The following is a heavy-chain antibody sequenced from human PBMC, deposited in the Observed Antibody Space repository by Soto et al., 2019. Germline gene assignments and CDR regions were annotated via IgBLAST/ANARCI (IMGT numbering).Heavy chain of an antibody. CDR2: IYYSGST. CDR3: ARRVPYFDY. J-gene: IGHJ4*02. D-gene: IGHD1-1*01. Sequence: ASETLSLTCTVSGGSISSSSYYWGWIRQPPGKGLEWIGSIYYSGSTYYNPSLKSRVTISVDTSKNQFSLKLSSVTAADTAVYYCARRVPYFDYWGQGTLVTVSS. CDR1: GGSISSSSYY. V-gene: IGHV4-39*01.